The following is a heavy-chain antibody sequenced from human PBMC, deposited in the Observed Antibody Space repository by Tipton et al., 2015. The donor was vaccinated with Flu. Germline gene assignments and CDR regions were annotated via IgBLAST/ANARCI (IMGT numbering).Heavy chain of an antibody. CDR3: ASSAWENGYFDY. V-gene: IGHV4-59*01. CDR1: GASINAYY. J-gene: IGHJ4*02. CDR2: ISYSGNT. Sequence: GLVKPSETLSLTCTVSGASINAYYWNWIRQFPGKGLEWIGYISYSGNTRYRPTLKSRVTISVDVSKAQVSLRLTSVTAADTAVYSCASSAWENGYFDYWGQGALVTVTS. D-gene: IGHD1-26*01.